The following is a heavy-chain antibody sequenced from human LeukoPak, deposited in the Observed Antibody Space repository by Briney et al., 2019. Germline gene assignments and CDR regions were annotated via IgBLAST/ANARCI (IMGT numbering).Heavy chain of an antibody. CDR2: LSGSGSST. Sequence: GGSLRLSCAASGFTFSSYAMRWVRQAPGKGMEWVSYLSGSGSSTYYADSMKGRFTISRGNSKNTLYLQMNNLRAEDTAVYYCAKDVVATQGGLDYWGQGTLVTVSS. CDR1: GFTFSSYA. J-gene: IGHJ4*02. D-gene: IGHD5-12*01. CDR3: AKDVVATQGGLDY. V-gene: IGHV3-23*01.